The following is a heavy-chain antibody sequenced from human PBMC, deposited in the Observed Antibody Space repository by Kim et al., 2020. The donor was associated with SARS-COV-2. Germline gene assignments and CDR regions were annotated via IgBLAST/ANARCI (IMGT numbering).Heavy chain of an antibody. J-gene: IGHJ4*02. Sequence: SDADSGKGRFTISRDNAESTLYLKMNSLRAEDTAVYYCARMWEPTSPFDSWGQGTLVTVSS. CDR3: ARMWEPTSPFDS. D-gene: IGHD1-26*01. V-gene: IGHV3-74*01.